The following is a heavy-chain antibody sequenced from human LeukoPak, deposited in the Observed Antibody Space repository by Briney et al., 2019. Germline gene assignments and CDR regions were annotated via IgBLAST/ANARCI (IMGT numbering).Heavy chain of an antibody. CDR3: ARVEYSSSSRSSFDY. Sequence: SETRSLTCAAYGGSFSGYYWSWIRQPPGKGLEWLGEINHSGSTNYNPSLKSRVTISVDTSKNQFSLKLSSVTAADTAVYYCARVEYSSSSRSSFDYWGQGTLVTVSS. J-gene: IGHJ4*02. CDR1: GGSFSGYY. D-gene: IGHD6-6*01. V-gene: IGHV4-34*01. CDR2: INHSGST.